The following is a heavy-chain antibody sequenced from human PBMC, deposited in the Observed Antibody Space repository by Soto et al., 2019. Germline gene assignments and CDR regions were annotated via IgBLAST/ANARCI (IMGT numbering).Heavy chain of an antibody. CDR3: ARTDCSGGSCYPISSYYYGMDV. CDR1: GGTFSSYA. D-gene: IGHD2-15*01. V-gene: IGHV1-69*06. Sequence: SVKVSCKASGGTFSSYAISWGRQAPGEGLEWMGGIIPIFGTANYAQKFQGRVTITAEKSTSTAYMELSSLRAEDTAVYYCARTDCSGGSCYPISSYYYGMDVWGQGTTVTVS. CDR2: IIPIFGTA. J-gene: IGHJ6*02.